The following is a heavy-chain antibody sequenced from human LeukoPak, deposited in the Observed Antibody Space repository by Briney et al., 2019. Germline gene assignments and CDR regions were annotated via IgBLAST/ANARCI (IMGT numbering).Heavy chain of an antibody. CDR1: GYTLSELS. CDR3: ATDLKVRMVRGVIY. J-gene: IGHJ4*02. Sequence: GASVKVSCKVSGYTLSELSMHWVRQAPGKGLEWMGGFDPEEGETIYAQKFQGRVTMTEDTSTDTAYMELSSLRSEDTAVYYCATDLKVRMVRGVIYWGQGILVTVSS. V-gene: IGHV1-24*01. D-gene: IGHD3-10*01. CDR2: FDPEEGET.